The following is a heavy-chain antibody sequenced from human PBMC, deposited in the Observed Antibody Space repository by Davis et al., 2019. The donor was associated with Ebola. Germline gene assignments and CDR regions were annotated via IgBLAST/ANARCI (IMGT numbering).Heavy chain of an antibody. CDR1: GGSISSSSYY. Sequence: SETLSLTCTVSGGSISSSSYYWGWIRQPPGKGLEWIGSIYYSGSTYYNPSLKSRVTISVDTSKNQFSLKLSSVTAADTAVYYCARDLVTNLRNYYYGMDVWGQGTTVTVSS. V-gene: IGHV4-39*02. D-gene: IGHD4-17*01. J-gene: IGHJ6*02. CDR3: ARDLVTNLRNYYYGMDV. CDR2: IYYSGST.